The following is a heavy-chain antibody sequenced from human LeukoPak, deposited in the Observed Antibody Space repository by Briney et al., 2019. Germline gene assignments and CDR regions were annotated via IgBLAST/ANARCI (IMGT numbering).Heavy chain of an antibody. Sequence: GGSLRLSCAASGFTFSSYAMSWVRQAPGKGLEWVSAISGSGGSTYYADSVKGRFTISRDNSKNTLYPQMNSLRAEDTAVYYCAKGPIAVAGYYYYGMDVWGKGTTVTVSS. D-gene: IGHD6-19*01. CDR2: ISGSGGST. J-gene: IGHJ6*04. V-gene: IGHV3-23*01. CDR3: AKGPIAVAGYYYYGMDV. CDR1: GFTFSSYA.